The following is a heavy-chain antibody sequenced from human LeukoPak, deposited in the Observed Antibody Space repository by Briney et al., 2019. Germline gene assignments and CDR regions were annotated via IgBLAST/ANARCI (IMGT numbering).Heavy chain of an antibody. V-gene: IGHV3-30*18. CDR1: GFTFSSYG. CDR2: ISYDGSNK. J-gene: IGHJ6*02. D-gene: IGHD2-2*01. Sequence: GGSLRLSCAASGFTFSSYGMHWVRQAPGKGLEWVAVISYDGSNKYYADSVKGRFTISRDNSKNTLYLQMNSLRAEDTAVYYCAKELPSSDMWYCSSTSCNYGMDVWGQRTTVTLSS. CDR3: AKELPSSDMWYCSSTSCNYGMDV.